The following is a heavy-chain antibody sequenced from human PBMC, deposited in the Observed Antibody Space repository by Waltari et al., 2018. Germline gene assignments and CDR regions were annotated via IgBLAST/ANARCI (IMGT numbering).Heavy chain of an antibody. CDR2: IRYDGSNK. CDR1: GFTFSSYG. CDR3: ARSGDCYSFDY. Sequence: QVQLVASGGGVVQPGGSLRLSCASSGFTFSSYGMPCVRQAPGKGLEWVAFIRYDGSNKYYADSVKGRFTISRDNSKNTLYLQMNSLRAEDTAVYYCARSGDCYSFDYWGQGTLVTVSS. J-gene: IGHJ4*02. V-gene: IGHV3-30*02. D-gene: IGHD2-21*01.